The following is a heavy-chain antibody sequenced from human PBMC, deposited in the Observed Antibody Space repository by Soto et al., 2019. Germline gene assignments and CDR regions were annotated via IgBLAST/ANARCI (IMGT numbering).Heavy chain of an antibody. J-gene: IGHJ4*02. V-gene: IGHV4-61*01. CDR3: ARGSGSYYAY. CDR1: GASVSSGNYY. Sequence: QVQLQESGPGLVKPSETLSLTCTVSGASVSSGNYYWSWIRQPPGKGLECIGYISYSGSTNYNPSLKSRFTISIDTSKNQFSLKLSSVTAADTAVYYCARGSGSYYAYWGQGTLVTVSS. D-gene: IGHD1-26*01. CDR2: ISYSGST.